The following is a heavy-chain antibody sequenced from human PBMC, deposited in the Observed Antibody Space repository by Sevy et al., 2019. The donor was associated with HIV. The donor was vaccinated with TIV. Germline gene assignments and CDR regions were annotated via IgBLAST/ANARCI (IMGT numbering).Heavy chain of an antibody. CDR1: GFSFSRYA. J-gene: IGHJ4*02. D-gene: IGHD3-16*01. Sequence: GGSLSLSCAASGFSFSRYAMHWIRQAPGKGLESVAVISYDKVNTYHSDSVKGRFTISRDNSKNTLYLQMNSLRPEDTAVYYGARDGGGDYFDYWGQGTLVTVSS. V-gene: IGHV3-30*04. CDR3: ARDGGGDYFDY. CDR2: ISYDKVNT.